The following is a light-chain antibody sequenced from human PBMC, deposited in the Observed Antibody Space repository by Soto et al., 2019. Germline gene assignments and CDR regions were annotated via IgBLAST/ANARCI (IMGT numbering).Light chain of an antibody. J-gene: IGKJ5*01. CDR1: QSVSSN. CDR2: GAS. Sequence: EIVMTQSPATLSVSPGERATLSCRASQSVSSNLAWYQQKPGQAPRLLIYGASTRATGIPARFSGSGSGTEFTLTISSLQSEDFAVYSCQQYNKWPPITFGQGTRLEIK. CDR3: QQYNKWPPIT. V-gene: IGKV3-15*01.